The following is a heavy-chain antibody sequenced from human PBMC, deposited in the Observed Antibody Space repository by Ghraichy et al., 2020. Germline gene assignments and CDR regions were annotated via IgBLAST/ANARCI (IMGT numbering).Heavy chain of an antibody. J-gene: IGHJ4*02. Sequence: SETLSLTCIVSGGSISNYYWSWIRQPAGKGLEWIGRIFTSGSATYNPSLRSRVTMSVDMSKNQFSLKLTSLTAADTAVYYCGRDGPYDSSGYTDYWGRGTLVPVSS. V-gene: IGHV4-4*07. CDR1: GGSISNYY. CDR2: IFTSGSA. CDR3: GRDGPYDSSGYTDY. D-gene: IGHD3-22*01.